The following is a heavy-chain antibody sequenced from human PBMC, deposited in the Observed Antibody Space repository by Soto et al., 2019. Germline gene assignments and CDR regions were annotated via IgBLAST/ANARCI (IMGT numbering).Heavy chain of an antibody. J-gene: IGHJ6*02. CDR1: GFTFSSYG. V-gene: IGHV3-33*01. CDR2: IWYDGSNK. Sequence: GGSLRLSCAASGFTFSSYGMHWVRQAPGKGLEWVAVIWYDGSNKYYADSVKGRFTISRDNSKNTLYLQMNSLRAEDTAVYYCARGTNYYYGMDVWGQGTTVTVS. CDR3: ARGTNYYYGMDV.